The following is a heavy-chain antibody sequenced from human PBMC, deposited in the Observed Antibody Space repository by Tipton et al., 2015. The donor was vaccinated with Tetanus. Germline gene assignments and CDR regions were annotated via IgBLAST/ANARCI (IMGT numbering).Heavy chain of an antibody. Sequence: TLSLTCSVSGGSISSGGYYWSWIRQHPGKGLEWLGYIYYTGNTYCNPSLKSRLTISLDTSKNHFSLRLTSLSAADTAVYFCARRGGGSTFDHWGQGTLVTVSS. CDR3: ARRGGGSTFDH. D-gene: IGHD1-26*01. CDR2: IYYTGNT. J-gene: IGHJ4*02. CDR1: GGSISSGGYY. V-gene: IGHV4-31*03.